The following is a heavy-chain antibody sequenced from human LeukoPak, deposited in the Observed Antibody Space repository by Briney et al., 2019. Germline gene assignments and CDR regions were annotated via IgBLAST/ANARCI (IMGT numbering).Heavy chain of an antibody. V-gene: IGHV3-30*02. Sequence: GGSLRLSCAASGFTFSRYGMHWVRQAPGKGLEWVAFIRYDGSNKYYADSVKGRFTISRDNSKNTLYLQMNSLRAEDTAVYYCAKGFANSGSYYEIGYFDYWGQGTLVTVSS. J-gene: IGHJ4*02. CDR2: IRYDGSNK. CDR3: AKGFANSGSYYEIGYFDY. CDR1: GFTFSRYG. D-gene: IGHD1-26*01.